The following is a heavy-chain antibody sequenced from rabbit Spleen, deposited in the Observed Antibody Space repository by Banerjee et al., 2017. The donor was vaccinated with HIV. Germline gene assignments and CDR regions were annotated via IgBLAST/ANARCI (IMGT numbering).Heavy chain of an antibody. Sequence: QEQLVESGGGLVKPEGSLKLSCTGSGFSFTNKAVMCWVRQAPGKGLEWIACINAVTGKPVYASWVNGRFTISKTSSTTVDLKITSPTTEDTATYFCARGFDDYGDYPAYNVWGPGTLVTVS. J-gene: IGHJ4*02. D-gene: IGHD2-1*01. CDR3: ARGFDDYGDYPAYNV. CDR2: INAVTGKP. V-gene: IGHV1S45*01. CDR1: GFSFTNKAV.